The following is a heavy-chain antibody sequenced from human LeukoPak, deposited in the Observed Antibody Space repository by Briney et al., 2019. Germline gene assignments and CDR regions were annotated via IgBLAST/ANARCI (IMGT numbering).Heavy chain of an antibody. D-gene: IGHD3-22*01. Sequence: SVKVSCKASGGTFSSYAISWVRQAPGQGLEWMGGIIPIFGTANYAQKFQGRVTITADESTSTAYMELRSLRSDDTAVYYCAREIDPNYYDSSGRGRDDYWGQGTLVTVSS. CDR1: GGTFSSYA. V-gene: IGHV1-69*13. CDR3: AREIDPNYYDSSGRGRDDY. J-gene: IGHJ4*02. CDR2: IIPIFGTA.